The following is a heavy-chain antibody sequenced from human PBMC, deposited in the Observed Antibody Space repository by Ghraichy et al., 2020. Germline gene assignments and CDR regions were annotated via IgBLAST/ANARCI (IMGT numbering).Heavy chain of an antibody. D-gene: IGHD6-19*01. CDR3: AKHVFSEQWLDGWYNTNFDY. J-gene: IGHJ4*02. Sequence: WVSAISGSCGSTYYADSVKGRFTISRDNSTNTLYLQMNSLRAADTAVYYCAKHVFSEQWLDGWYNTNFDYWGQGILV. V-gene: IGHV3-23*01. CDR2: ISGSCGST.